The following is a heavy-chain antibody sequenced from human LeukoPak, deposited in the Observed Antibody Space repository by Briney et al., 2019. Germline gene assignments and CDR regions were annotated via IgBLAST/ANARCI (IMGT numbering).Heavy chain of an antibody. D-gene: IGHD3-22*01. V-gene: IGHV4-59*12. CDR2: IYYSGST. CDR3: ARADPYDSSGYYSWFDP. J-gene: IGHJ5*02. CDR1: GGSISSYY. Sequence: SETLPLTCTVSGGSISSYYWSWIRQPPGKGLEWIGYIYYSGSTNYNPSLKSRVTISVDTSKNQFSLKLSSVTAADTAVYYCARADPYDSSGYYSWFDPWGQGTLVTVSS.